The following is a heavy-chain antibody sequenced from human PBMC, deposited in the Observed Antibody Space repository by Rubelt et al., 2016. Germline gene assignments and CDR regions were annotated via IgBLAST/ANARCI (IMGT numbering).Heavy chain of an antibody. Sequence: QVQLVQSGAEVKKPGASVKVSCKASGYTFTGYYMHWVRQAPGQGLEWMGWINPNSGGTNYAQELQGWVTMTRDTSISTAYMELSRLRSDDTAVYYCARDDSPYYYDSSGYYDYWGQGTLVTVSS. J-gene: IGHJ4*02. CDR1: GYTFTGYY. CDR3: ARDDSPYYYDSSGYYDY. D-gene: IGHD3-22*01. V-gene: IGHV1-2*04. CDR2: INPNSGGT.